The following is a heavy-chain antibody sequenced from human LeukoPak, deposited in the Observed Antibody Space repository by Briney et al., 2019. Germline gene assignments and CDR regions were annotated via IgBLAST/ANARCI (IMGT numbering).Heavy chain of an antibody. CDR1: GGSFSGYY. J-gene: IGHJ4*02. Sequence: SETLSLTCAVYGGSFSGYYWSWLRQPPGKGLEWIGEINHSGSTNYNPSLKSRVTISVDTSKNQFSLKLSSVTAADTAVYYCARKPPHRSSWYIDSRGDYFDYWGQGTLVTVSS. CDR3: ARKPPHRSSWYIDSRGDYFDY. V-gene: IGHV4-34*01. CDR2: INHSGST. D-gene: IGHD6-13*01.